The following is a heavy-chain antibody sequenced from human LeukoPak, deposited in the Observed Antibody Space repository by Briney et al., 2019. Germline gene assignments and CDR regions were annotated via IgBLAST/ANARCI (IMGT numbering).Heavy chain of an antibody. J-gene: IGHJ3*02. Sequence: SETLSLTCADYGGSFSGHYWSWIRQPPGKGLEWVGQVSYGGSTTYNPSLKSRAAISMDTSQRQFSRKRSSGTAAETAGYYCARSIVGATRGAYAFDIWGQRTMVTVSS. CDR3: ARSIVGATRGAYAFDI. V-gene: IGHV4-34*01. D-gene: IGHD1-26*01. CDR1: GGSFSGHY. CDR2: VSYGGST.